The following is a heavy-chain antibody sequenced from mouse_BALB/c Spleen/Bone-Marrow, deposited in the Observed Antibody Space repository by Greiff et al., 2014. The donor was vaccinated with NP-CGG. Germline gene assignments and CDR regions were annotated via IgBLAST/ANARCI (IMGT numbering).Heavy chain of an antibody. CDR2: IIPNSGYS. CDR3: TIRYYAMDY. D-gene: IGHD1-1*01. Sequence: LVESGAELARPGASVKMSCQASGYTFTRYTMHWEKKRPGQGLEWIGYIIPNSGYSNYNQKFKDKATLTADKSSSTAYMQLSSLTSEDSVVYYCTIRYYAMDYRGQGTSVTVSS. J-gene: IGHJ4*01. CDR1: GYTFTRYT. V-gene: IGHV1-4*01.